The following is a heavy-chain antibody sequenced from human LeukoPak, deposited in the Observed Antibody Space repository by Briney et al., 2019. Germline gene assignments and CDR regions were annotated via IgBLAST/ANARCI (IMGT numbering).Heavy chain of an antibody. CDR3: AKDHGD. V-gene: IGHV3-23*01. CDR2: INSGGGT. Sequence: GGSLRLSCAASGFTFSSYGMTWVRQAPGKGLEWVSTINSGGGTYYADPVKGRFTISRDNSKNTLDLQMNSLRAEDTAVYYCAKDHGDWGQGTLVTVSS. J-gene: IGHJ4*02. D-gene: IGHD3-3*01. CDR1: GFTFSSYG.